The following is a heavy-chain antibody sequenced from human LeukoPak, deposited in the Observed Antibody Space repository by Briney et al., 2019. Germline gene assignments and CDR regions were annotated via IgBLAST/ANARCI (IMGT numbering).Heavy chain of an antibody. CDR2: INPSGDST. D-gene: IGHD4-17*01. J-gene: IGHJ4*02. V-gene: IGHV1-46*01. CDR3: ARGPHAAHDYGDYGNGNFDY. CDR1: GYTFTSYY. Sequence: ASVKVSCKASGYTFTSYYMHWVRQAPGQGHEWMGIINPSGDSTSYAQKFQGRVTMTRDTSTSTVYMDLSSLRSEDTAVYYCARGPHAAHDYGDYGNGNFDYWGQGTLVTVSS.